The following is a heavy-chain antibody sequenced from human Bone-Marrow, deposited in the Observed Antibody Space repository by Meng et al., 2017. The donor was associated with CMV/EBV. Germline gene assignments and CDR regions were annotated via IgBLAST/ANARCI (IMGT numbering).Heavy chain of an antibody. D-gene: IGHD2-2*01. CDR3: ARTLGYCSSTSYYLPAYFDY. CDR1: GYTFTSYY. Sequence: ASVKDSCKASGYTFTSYYIHWVRQAPGQGLEWMGIINPSVATKSYAQKFQGRVTISVDTSKNQFSLKLSSVTAADTAVYYCARTLGYCSSTSYYLPAYFDYWGQGTLVTVSS. J-gene: IGHJ4*02. CDR2: INPSVATK. V-gene: IGHV1-46*01.